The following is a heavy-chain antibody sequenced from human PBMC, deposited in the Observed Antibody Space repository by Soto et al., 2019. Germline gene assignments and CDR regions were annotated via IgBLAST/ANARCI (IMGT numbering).Heavy chain of an antibody. CDR2: IYSGGST. J-gene: IGHJ4*02. CDR3: ARWGNSADY. D-gene: IGHD4-4*01. Sequence: VRLSCAASGFTVSSNCMSWVRQAPGKGLEWVSVIYSGGSTYYADSVKGRFTISRDNAKNSLYLQMNSLRDEDTALYYCARWGNSADYWGQGTLVTVSS. CDR1: GFTVSSNC. V-gene: IGHV3-66*01.